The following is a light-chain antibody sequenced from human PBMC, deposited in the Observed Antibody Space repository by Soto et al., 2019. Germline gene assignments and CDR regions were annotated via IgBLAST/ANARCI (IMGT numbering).Light chain of an antibody. CDR1: QSVSYY. V-gene: IGKV3-20*01. CDR3: EHYQPYGDSPPLI. Sequence: EIVLTQSPGTLSLSPGERATLSCRASQSVSYYLAWYQQKPGQAPRLLIYDASSRATGVPDRFSGSGSGTDFPVTISRLDPEDFAVYYCEHYQPYGDSPPLIFGGVTKVEI. J-gene: IGKJ4*01. CDR2: DAS.